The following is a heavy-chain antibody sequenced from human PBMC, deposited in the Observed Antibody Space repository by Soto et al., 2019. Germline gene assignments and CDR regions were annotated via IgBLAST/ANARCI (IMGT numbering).Heavy chain of an antibody. V-gene: IGHV1-2*02. Sequence: QVPLVQSGAEVKKPGASVKVSCKASGSSFTGYHIHWVRQAPGRGLEWMGWISADSGGTKYAQKFQGRVTMTRDTSIGTAYMEVSNLSSDDTGVYYCARALHWDIYFDFWGQGTLVTVSS. CDR3: ARALHWDIYFDF. CDR1: GSSFTGYH. J-gene: IGHJ4*02. CDR2: ISADSGGT. D-gene: IGHD2-15*01.